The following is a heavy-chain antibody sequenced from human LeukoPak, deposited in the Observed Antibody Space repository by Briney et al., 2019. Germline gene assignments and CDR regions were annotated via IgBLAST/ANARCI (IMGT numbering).Heavy chain of an antibody. CDR2: ISAYNGNT. CDR1: GYTFTSYG. Sequence: ASVKVSCKASGYTFTSYGISWVRQAPGQGLEWMGWISAYNGNTNYAQKLQGRVTMTTDTSTSTAYMELRSLRSDDTAVYYCARVDTAMVTPSFDYWGQGTLVTVSS. D-gene: IGHD5-18*01. J-gene: IGHJ4*02. CDR3: ARVDTAMVTPSFDY. V-gene: IGHV1-18*01.